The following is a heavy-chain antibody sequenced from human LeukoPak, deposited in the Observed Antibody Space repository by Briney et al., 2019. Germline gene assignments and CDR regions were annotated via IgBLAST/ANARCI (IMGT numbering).Heavy chain of an antibody. CDR2: ISWNSANI. Sequence: PGGSLRLSCAAFGSTFDNYAMHWVRQAPGKGLEWVSSISWNSANIAYADSVKGRFTISRDNAKNSLYLQMNSLRPEDMALYYCVKDTSGASQYFQYWGHGTVATVSS. V-gene: IGHV3-9*03. D-gene: IGHD2-15*01. J-gene: IGHJ1*01. CDR1: GSTFDNYA. CDR3: VKDTSGASQYFQY.